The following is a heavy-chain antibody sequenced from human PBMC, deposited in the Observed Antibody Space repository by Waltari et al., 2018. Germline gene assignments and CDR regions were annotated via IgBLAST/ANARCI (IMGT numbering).Heavy chain of an antibody. CDR1: GGSFSGYY. D-gene: IGHD3-10*01. J-gene: IGHJ4*02. CDR3: ARDSRGTVRYFDY. CDR2: IYTRGST. V-gene: IGHV4-34*11. Sequence: QVQLQQWGAGLLKPSETLSLTCAVYGGSFSGYYWSWIRQPPGKGLEWIGHIYTRGSTNYNPSLKSRVTISIDTSKNQLSLNLSSVTAADKAVYYCARDSRGTVRYFDYWGQGTLVTVSS.